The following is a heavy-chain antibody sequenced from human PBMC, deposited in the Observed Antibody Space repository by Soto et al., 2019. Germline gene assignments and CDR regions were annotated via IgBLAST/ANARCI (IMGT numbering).Heavy chain of an antibody. CDR3: AKEVRTGGGP. J-gene: IGHJ5*02. CDR2: MSGSGSTT. Sequence: EVQMLESGGGLVQPGGSLRLSCVGSGFTFSSFAISWVRQAPGKGLEWVSAMSGSGSTTYYADSVKGRFTISRDNSKNTVYLQINSLRAGDTAVYYCAKEVRTGGGPWGPGTLVTVSS. CDR1: GFTFSSFA. D-gene: IGHD2-15*01. V-gene: IGHV3-23*01.